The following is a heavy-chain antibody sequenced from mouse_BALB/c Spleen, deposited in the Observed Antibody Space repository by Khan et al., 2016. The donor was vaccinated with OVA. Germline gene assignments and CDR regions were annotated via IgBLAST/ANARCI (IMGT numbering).Heavy chain of an antibody. D-gene: IGHD3-1*01. CDR3: ARDLFSCGRGYHDV. J-gene: IGHJ1*01. CDR2: ISYSGST. CDR1: GYSITSDYA. Sequence: EVQLQESGPGLVKPSQSLSLTCTVTGYSITSDYAWNWIRQFPGNKLEWMGYISYSGSTSYNPSLRSRISITRDTSKNHFYLQFNAVTTEDTATYICARDLFSCGRGYHDVCGAGTTVTVYS. V-gene: IGHV3-2*02.